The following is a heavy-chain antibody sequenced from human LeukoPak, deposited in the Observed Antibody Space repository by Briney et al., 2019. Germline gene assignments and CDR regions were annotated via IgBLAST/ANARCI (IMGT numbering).Heavy chain of an antibody. V-gene: IGHV3-49*03. J-gene: IGHJ4*02. CDR2: IRSKAYGATP. CDR1: GFTFGDYV. CDR3: TRAARAPDY. Sequence: TGGSLRLSCAASGFTFGDYVMSWFRQAPGKGLEWVGLIRSKAYGATPEYAASVKGRFTISRDDSKSIASLQMNSLKTEDTAVYYCTRAARAPDYWGQGTLVTVSS.